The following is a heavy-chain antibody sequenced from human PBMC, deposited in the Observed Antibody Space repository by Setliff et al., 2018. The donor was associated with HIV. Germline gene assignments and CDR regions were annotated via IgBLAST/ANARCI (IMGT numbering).Heavy chain of an antibody. J-gene: IGHJ5*02. CDR3: ARLIVVVISSWFDP. CDR1: GGSISSGG. D-gene: IGHD3-22*01. CDR2: IKQDGTEK. Sequence: ETLSLTCTVSGGSISSGGNYWSWIRQYPGKGLEWVANIKQDGTEKYYVGSVKGRFTISRDNDKNSLYLQMNSLRAEDTAVYYCARLIVVVISSWFDPWGQGTLVTVSS. V-gene: IGHV3-7*01.